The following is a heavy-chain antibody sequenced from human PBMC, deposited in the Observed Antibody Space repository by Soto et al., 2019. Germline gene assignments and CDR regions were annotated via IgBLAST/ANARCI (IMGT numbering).Heavy chain of an antibody. V-gene: IGHV1-2*02. Sequence: QLHLVQSGAVVKKPGASVTVSCSASGYPVTAYYMHWVRQAPGRGLEWMGGINPATGAAKYTQTLQGRVHMTRDTSTSTVFMELSGLTSEDTAVFYCARGGGVGVAGSAAFDMWGQGTLVTVSS. CDR2: INPATGAA. J-gene: IGHJ3*02. CDR1: GYPVTAYY. CDR3: ARGGGVGVAGSAAFDM. D-gene: IGHD3-3*01.